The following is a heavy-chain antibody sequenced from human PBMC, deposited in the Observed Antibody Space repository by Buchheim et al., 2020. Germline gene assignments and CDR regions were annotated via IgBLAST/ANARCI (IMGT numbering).Heavy chain of an antibody. CDR2: IIPILGIA. J-gene: IGHJ6*02. Sequence: QVQLVQSGAEVKKPGSSVKVSCKASGGTFSSYTISWVRQAPGQGLEWMGRIIPILGIANYAQKFQGRVTITADKSTSTAYMELSSLRSEDTAVYYCARPHGSGSYYKEDAGMDVWGQGTT. D-gene: IGHD3-10*01. CDR1: GGTFSSYT. V-gene: IGHV1-69*02. CDR3: ARPHGSGSYYKEDAGMDV.